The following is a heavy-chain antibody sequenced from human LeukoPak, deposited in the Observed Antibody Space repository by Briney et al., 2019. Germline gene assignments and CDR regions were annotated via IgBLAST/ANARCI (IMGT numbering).Heavy chain of an antibody. D-gene: IGHD3-3*01. J-gene: IGHJ5*02. CDR2: NNPSGGST. CDR1: GYTFTSYY. Sequence: ASVKVSCKASGYTFTSYYMHWVRQAPGQGLEWMGINNPSGGSTSYAQKFQGRVTMTRDTSTSTVYMELSSLRSDDTAVYYCARARFLEWFDPWGQGTLVTVSA. CDR3: ARARFLEWFDP. V-gene: IGHV1-46*01.